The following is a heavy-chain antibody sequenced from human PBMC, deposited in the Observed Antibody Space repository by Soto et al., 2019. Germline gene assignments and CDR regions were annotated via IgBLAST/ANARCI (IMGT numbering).Heavy chain of an antibody. J-gene: IGHJ4*02. CDR3: ARGVAFLDY. CDR2: IHAGNGNT. Sequence: ASVKVSCKASGYSFSSYAIHWVRQAPGQGLEWMEWIHAGNGNTKYSQNFQGRVTISRDTSATTAYMELNSLRSEDTAVYYCARGVAFLDYWGQGTLVTVSS. V-gene: IGHV1-3*01. CDR1: GYSFSSYA. D-gene: IGHD2-15*01.